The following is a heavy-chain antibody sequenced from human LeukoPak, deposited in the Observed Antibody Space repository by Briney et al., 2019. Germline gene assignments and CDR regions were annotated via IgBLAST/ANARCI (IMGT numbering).Heavy chain of an antibody. Sequence: SETLSLTCTVSGGPISGSITWGWVRQPPGKGLEWIGNVHYDGRTAPNPSLKSRVTMSLDTSTNQFSLKLNSVTATDTALYYCARVVTAAGLDLWGRGILVTISS. CDR1: GGPISGSIT. CDR2: VHYDGRT. V-gene: IGHV4-39*07. CDR3: ARVVTAAGLDL. J-gene: IGHJ5*02. D-gene: IGHD6-19*01.